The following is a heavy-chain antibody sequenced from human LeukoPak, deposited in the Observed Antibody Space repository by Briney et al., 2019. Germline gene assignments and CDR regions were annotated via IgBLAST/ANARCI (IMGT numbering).Heavy chain of an antibody. Sequence: GGSLRLSCAASGFTFSSYALNWVRQGPGKGLEWVSGISGSGGSTHYADSVKGRFTISRDNSKNTLYLQMNSLRAEDTAVYYCAKVPYYDSSGYYDYWGQGTLVTVSS. CDR2: ISGSGGST. V-gene: IGHV3-23*01. CDR1: GFTFSSYA. CDR3: AKVPYYDSSGYYDY. J-gene: IGHJ4*02. D-gene: IGHD3-22*01.